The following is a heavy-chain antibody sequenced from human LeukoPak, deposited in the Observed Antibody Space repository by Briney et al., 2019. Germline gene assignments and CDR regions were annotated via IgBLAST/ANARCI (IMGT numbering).Heavy chain of an antibody. D-gene: IGHD6-19*01. J-gene: IGHJ6*03. CDR2: ISSSSSYI. CDR1: GFTFSSYS. Sequence: PGGSLRLSCAASGFTFSSYSMNWVRQAPGKGLEWVSSISSSSSYIYYADSVKGRFTISRDNAKNSLYLQMNSLRAEDTAVYYCARDVRQWLVPGGRDYYYYYYMDVWGKGTTVTVSS. V-gene: IGHV3-21*01. CDR3: ARDVRQWLVPGGRDYYYYYYMDV.